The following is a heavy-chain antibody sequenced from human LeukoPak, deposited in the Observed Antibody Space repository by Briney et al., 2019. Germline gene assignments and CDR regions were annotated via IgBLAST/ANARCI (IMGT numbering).Heavy chain of an antibody. D-gene: IGHD3-16*01. V-gene: IGHV3-49*03. J-gene: IGHJ4*02. Sequence: GGSLRLSCTASGFTFAEYAMSWFRQAPGKGLEWVAFIRSLAYGGTTEYAASVKGRFTISRDDSKSIAYLQMNSLKTEDTAVYYCLGGLDFWVQGTLVTVSS. CDR2: IRSLAYGGTT. CDR1: GFTFAEYA. CDR3: LGGLDF.